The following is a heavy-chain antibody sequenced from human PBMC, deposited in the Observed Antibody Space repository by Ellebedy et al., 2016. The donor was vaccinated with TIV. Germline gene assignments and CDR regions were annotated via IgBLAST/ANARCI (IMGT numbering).Heavy chain of an antibody. CDR2: IYHSGST. CDR1: GGSISSSSYY. Sequence: MPSETLSLTCNVSGGSISSSSYYWGWIRQPPGKGLEWIGSIYHSGSTYDNPSLKSRVTISVDTSKNQFSLKLSSVTAADTAVYYYARHGYNSGWYPYGYGMDVWGQGTTVTVSS. V-gene: IGHV4-39*01. D-gene: IGHD6-19*01. CDR3: ARHGYNSGWYPYGYGMDV. J-gene: IGHJ6*02.